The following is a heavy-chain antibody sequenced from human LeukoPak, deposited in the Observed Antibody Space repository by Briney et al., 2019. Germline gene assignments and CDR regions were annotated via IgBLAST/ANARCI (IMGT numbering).Heavy chain of an antibody. CDR1: GYTLTELS. D-gene: IGHD3-10*01. J-gene: IGHJ6*03. CDR3: ATIGRGGGYYYMDV. Sequence: ASVKVSCKVSGYTLTELSMHWVRQAPGKGLEWMGGFDPEDGETIYAQKFQGRVTMTRDTSISTAYMELSRLRSDDTAVYYCATIGRGGGYYYMDVWGKGTTVTISS. V-gene: IGHV1-24*01. CDR2: FDPEDGET.